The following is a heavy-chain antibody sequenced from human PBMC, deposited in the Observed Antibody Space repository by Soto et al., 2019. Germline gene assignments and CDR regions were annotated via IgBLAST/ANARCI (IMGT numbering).Heavy chain of an antibody. J-gene: IGHJ4*02. CDR1: GFTFSSYG. D-gene: IGHD3-22*01. V-gene: IGHV3-30*18. CDR3: ANSVSGYTGYFDY. CDR2: ISYDGSNK. Sequence: GSLRLSCAASGFTFSSYGMHWVRQAPGKGLEWVAVISYDGSNKYYADSVKGRFTISRDNSKNTLYLQMNSLSAEDTAVYYCANSVSGYTGYFDYWGQGTLVTVSS.